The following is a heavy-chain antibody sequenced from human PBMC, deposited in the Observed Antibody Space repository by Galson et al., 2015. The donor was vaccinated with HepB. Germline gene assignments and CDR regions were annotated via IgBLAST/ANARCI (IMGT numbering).Heavy chain of an antibody. J-gene: IGHJ6*02. CDR1: GFTFSSYS. Sequence: LRLSCAASGFTFSSYSINWVRQAPGKGLEWVSSISSSSSYKYYADSVKGRFTISRDNAKNSLYLQMNSLRAEDTAVYYCARDPDRDGYNWGYYYYYGMDVWGQGTTVTVSS. CDR3: ARDPDRDGYNWGYYYYYGMDV. D-gene: IGHD5-24*01. CDR2: ISSSSSYK. V-gene: IGHV3-21*01.